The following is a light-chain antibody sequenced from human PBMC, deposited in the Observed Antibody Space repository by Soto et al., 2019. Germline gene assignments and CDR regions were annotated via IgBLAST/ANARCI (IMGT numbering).Light chain of an antibody. Sequence: QPALTQPASVSGSPGQSITISCTGTSDNYVSWYQQHPGKVPKLMIYGVTNRPSGVSDRFSGSKSGNTASLTISGLQTEDEADYYCSSHTNSRTLLFGAGTKLTVL. CDR1: SDNY. J-gene: IGLJ1*01. CDR3: SSHTNSRTLL. CDR2: GVT. V-gene: IGLV2-14*01.